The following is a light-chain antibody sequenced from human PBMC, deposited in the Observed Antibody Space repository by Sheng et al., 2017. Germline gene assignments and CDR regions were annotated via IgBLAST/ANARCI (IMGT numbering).Light chain of an antibody. CDR2: GAS. J-gene: IGKJ1*01. CDR3: QQYNNWPRT. Sequence: EIVMTQSPATLSVSPGERATLSCRASQSVSSNLAWYQQKPGQAPXLLIYGASTRATGIPARFXGSGSVTEFTLTISSLQSEDFAVYYCQQYNNWPRTFGQGTKVEIK. V-gene: IGKV3-15*01. CDR1: QSVSSN.